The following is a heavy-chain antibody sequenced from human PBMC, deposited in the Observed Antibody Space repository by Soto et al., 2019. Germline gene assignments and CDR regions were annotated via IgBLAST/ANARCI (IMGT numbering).Heavy chain of an antibody. CDR2: INHSGSA. Sequence: QVQLQQSGAGLLKPSETLSLTCDVYGGSFSGYIWTWIRQTPGKGLLWVGQINHSGSANYNPALESRVTISVHTSNSQFSLELSSVTAADTAVYYCARGLITGSQYSGGWYYFDSWGQGTQVTVSS. V-gene: IGHV4-34*01. J-gene: IGHJ4*02. CDR1: GGSFSGYI. D-gene: IGHD1-26*01. CDR3: ARGLITGSQYSGGWYYFDS.